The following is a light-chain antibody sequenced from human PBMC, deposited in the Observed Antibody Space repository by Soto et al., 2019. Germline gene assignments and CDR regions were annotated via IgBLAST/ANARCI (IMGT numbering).Light chain of an antibody. CDR3: SSYTTSNTRQIV. Sequence: QSLLTQPASVSGSPGQSITVSCTGTSSDVGGYNYVSWYQHHPGKAPKLIIYDVTNRPSGVSNPFSGSKSGNTASLTISGLQPEGEADYYCSSYTTSNTRQIVFGTGTKVTVL. CDR2: DVT. CDR1: SSDVGGYNY. J-gene: IGLJ1*01. V-gene: IGLV2-14*03.